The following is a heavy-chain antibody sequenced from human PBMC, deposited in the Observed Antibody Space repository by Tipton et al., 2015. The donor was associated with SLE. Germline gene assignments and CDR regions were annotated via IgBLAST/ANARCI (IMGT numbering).Heavy chain of an antibody. Sequence: SLRLSCSASGFTFSSYAMHWVRQAPGKGLEYVSAISSNGRSTYYADSVKGRFTISRDNSKNTLYLQMSSLRAEDTAVYYCVKSGDESQLLHFDYWGQGTLVTVSS. J-gene: IGHJ4*02. D-gene: IGHD2-2*01. CDR3: VKSGDESQLLHFDY. CDR1: GFTFSSYA. CDR2: ISSNGRST. V-gene: IGHV3-64D*06.